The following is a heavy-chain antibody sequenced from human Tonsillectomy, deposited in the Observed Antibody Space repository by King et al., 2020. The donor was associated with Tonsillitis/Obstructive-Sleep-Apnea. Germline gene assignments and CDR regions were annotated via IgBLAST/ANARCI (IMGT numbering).Heavy chain of an antibody. V-gene: IGHV3-9*01. CDR3: AKDMGQHLDLNAFDI. D-gene: IGHD6-13*01. CDR1: GFSFNDYA. Sequence: VQLVESGGGLVQPGRSLRLPCAAPGFSFNDYAMHWVRQAPGKCPEWVAGIRWESGSLWFADSVKGRFTISRDNAKSSLYLQIASLRAEDTALYYCAKDMGQHLDLNAFDIWGQGTMVTVSS. J-gene: IGHJ3*02. CDR2: IRWESGSL.